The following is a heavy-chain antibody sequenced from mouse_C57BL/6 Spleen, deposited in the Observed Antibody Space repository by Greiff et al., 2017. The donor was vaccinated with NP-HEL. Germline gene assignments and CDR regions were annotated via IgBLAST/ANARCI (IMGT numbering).Heavy chain of an antibody. D-gene: IGHD2-4*01. V-gene: IGHV1-22*01. CDR2: INPNNGGT. J-gene: IGHJ3*01. Sequence: DVKLQESGPELVKPGASVKMSCKASGYTFTDYNMHWVKQSHGKSLEWIGYINPNNGGTSYNQKFKGKATLTVNKSSSTAYMELRSLTSEDSAVYYCARGGYDYDEFAYWGQGTLVTVSA. CDR3: ARGGYDYDEFAY. CDR1: GYTFTDYN.